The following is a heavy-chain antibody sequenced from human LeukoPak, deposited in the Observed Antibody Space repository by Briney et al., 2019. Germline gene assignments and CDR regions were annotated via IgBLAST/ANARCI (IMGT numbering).Heavy chain of an antibody. D-gene: IGHD3-3*01. V-gene: IGHV1-69*04. Sequence: ASVTVSCTASGGTFSSYAISWVRQAPGQGLEWMGRIIPILGIANYAQKFQGRVTITADKSTSTAYMELSSLRSEDTAVYYCARGDGKTIFGLNGMDVWGQGTTVTVSS. CDR1: GGTFSSYA. CDR2: IIPILGIA. CDR3: ARGDGKTIFGLNGMDV. J-gene: IGHJ6*02.